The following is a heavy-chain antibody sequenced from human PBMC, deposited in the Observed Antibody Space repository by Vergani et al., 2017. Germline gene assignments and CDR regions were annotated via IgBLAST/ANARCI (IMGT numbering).Heavy chain of an antibody. CDR3: AIHGVAGGYYYYYYGMDV. D-gene: IGHD6-19*01. Sequence: EVQLVQSGAEVKKPGESLKISCKGSGYSFTSYWIGWVRQMPGKGLEWMGIIYPGDSDTRYSPSFQGQVTISADKSISTAYLQWSSLKASDTAMYYCAIHGVAGGYYYYYYGMDVWGQGTTVTVSS. CDR2: IYPGDSDT. CDR1: GYSFTSYW. V-gene: IGHV5-51*01. J-gene: IGHJ6*02.